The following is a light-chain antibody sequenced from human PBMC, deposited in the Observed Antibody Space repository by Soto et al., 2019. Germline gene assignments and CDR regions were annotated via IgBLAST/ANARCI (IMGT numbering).Light chain of an antibody. CDR3: QQYDGSPPWT. CDR1: RSVSSTS. Sequence: EIVLTQSPGTLSFSPGERATLSCRASRSVSSTSLAWYQQKPGQAPRLLIYGASNRATGVPDRFSGSGSGTDFTLTISRLEPEDFAVYYCQQYDGSPPWTFGLGTKV. V-gene: IGKV3-20*01. J-gene: IGKJ1*01. CDR2: GAS.